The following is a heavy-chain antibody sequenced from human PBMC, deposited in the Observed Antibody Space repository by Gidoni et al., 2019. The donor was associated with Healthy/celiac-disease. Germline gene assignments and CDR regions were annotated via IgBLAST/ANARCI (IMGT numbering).Heavy chain of an antibody. CDR3: WGGDEIDY. Sequence: QLQLQESGPGLVKPSETLALTCTVSGGAILSSSYPWGWIRQHPGKGLDGIGSTDYSGSTYYNPPLKRRVTISVDPAKTQCSLKLSSVTAADTAVYYCWGGDEIDYWGQGTLVTVSS. V-gene: IGHV4-39*07. CDR2: TDYSGST. CDR1: GGAILSSSYP. J-gene: IGHJ4*02. D-gene: IGHD2-21*01.